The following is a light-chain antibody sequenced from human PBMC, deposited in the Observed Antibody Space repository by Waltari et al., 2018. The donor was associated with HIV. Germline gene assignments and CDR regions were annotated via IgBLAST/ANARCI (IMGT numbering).Light chain of an antibody. CDR2: SNN. Sequence: QYVLTQPPSASGTHGQRVTIPFSGSSSNSGSNTVNWYQQLPGTAPKLLIYSNNQRPSGVPDRFSGSKSGTSASLAISGLQSDVEAAFYCAAWDDSLNGWVFGGGTKLTVL. J-gene: IGLJ3*02. CDR1: SSNSGSNT. V-gene: IGLV1-44*01. CDR3: AAWDDSLNGWV.